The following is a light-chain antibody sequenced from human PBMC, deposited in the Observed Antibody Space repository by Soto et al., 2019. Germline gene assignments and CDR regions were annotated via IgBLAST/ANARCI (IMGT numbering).Light chain of an antibody. Sequence: DIQMAQSPSSLSASVGDRVTITCRASQPITKYLNWYRHKPGQAPKLLIHSTSTLESGVSSRFSGSGSGTDFSLTVSSLQPEDFATFYCQQSHRLPWTSGQGTRVDI. CDR3: QQSHRLPWT. CDR1: QPITKY. J-gene: IGKJ1*01. V-gene: IGKV1-39*01. CDR2: STS.